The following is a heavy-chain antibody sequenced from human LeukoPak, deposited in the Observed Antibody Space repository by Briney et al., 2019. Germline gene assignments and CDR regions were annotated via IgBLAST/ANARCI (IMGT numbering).Heavy chain of an antibody. J-gene: IGHJ4*02. CDR3: ARESTQQWLVAY. CDR2: VYTSGST. CDR1: GGSINIGSYY. V-gene: IGHV4-61*02. D-gene: IGHD6-19*01. Sequence: SETLSLTCTVSGGSINIGSYYWSWIRQPAGKGLEWIGRVYTSGSTNYNPSLKSRVTISLDTSKNVFSLKLSSVTAADTAVYYCARESTQQWLVAYWGQGTLVTVSS.